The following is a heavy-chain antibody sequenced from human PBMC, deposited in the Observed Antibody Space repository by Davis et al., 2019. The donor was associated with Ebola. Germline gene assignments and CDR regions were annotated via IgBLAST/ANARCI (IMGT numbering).Heavy chain of an antibody. J-gene: IGHJ4*02. CDR2: ISGSGGST. V-gene: IGHV3-23*01. CDR1: GFTFSSYA. D-gene: IGHD2-8*01. Sequence: GESLKIPCAASGFTFSSYAMSWVRQAPGKGLEWGSAISGSGGSTYYADSVKGRFTVSRDNSKNTLYLEMNSLRPDDTAMFYCARDQGSAMLYWWGQGTLVTVSS. CDR3: ARDQGSAMLYW.